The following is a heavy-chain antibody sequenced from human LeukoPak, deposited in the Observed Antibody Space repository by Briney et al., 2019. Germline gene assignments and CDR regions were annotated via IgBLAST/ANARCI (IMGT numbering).Heavy chain of an antibody. CDR3: AAKPVVPASEGHYFDT. D-gene: IGHD4-23*01. CDR1: GGSVTTNY. J-gene: IGHJ5*02. CDR2: VLHNGEF. V-gene: IGHV4-59*02. Sequence: KASETLSLTCTVSGGSVTTNYWSWIRQPPGKGLEWIGNVLHNGEFSYSPSLTSRVTMSVDASKTQVSLTLASVTAADTAVYYCAAKPVVPASEGHYFDTWGQGILVTVSS.